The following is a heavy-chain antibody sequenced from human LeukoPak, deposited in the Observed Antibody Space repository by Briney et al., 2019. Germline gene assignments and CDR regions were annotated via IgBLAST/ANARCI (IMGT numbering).Heavy chain of an antibody. D-gene: IGHD6-19*01. CDR1: GFTFSTYW. CDR2: IKNDGSST. V-gene: IGHV3-74*01. CDR3: ARERSSGWSDY. Sequence: GGSLRLSCAASGFTFSTYWMHWVRQAPGKGLVLVSRIKNDGSSTSYADSVKGRFTVSRDNAKNTLYLQMNSLVAEDTAVYYCARERSSGWSDYWGQGTLVTVSS. J-gene: IGHJ4*02.